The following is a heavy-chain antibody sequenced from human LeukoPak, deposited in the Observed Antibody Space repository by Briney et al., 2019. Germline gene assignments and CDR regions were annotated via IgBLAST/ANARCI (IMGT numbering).Heavy chain of an antibody. Sequence: GGSLRLSCAASGFIFNSHAMYWVRQAPGKGLEWVSGISDVGGITYHADSVKGRFTISRDNSKNTLYLQMNSLRAEDTAIYYCAKRTRSGNEGRAFDDWGQGTQVTVSS. V-gene: IGHV3-23*01. J-gene: IGHJ4*02. CDR3: AKRTRSGNEGRAFDD. CDR2: ISDVGGIT. D-gene: IGHD5-12*01. CDR1: GFIFNSHA.